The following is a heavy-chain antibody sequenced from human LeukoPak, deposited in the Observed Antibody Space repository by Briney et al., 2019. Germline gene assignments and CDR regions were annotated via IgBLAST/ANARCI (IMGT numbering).Heavy chain of an antibody. J-gene: IGHJ5*02. Sequence: ASVKVSCKASGSTFTGYYISWLRRAPGQGLEWIGWINPNTAGTKYAQKFQGRVTMTMDMSINTAYMELSRLRSDDTAVYYCARGHLGYRTNGVCEHWFDPWGQGALVTVSS. D-gene: IGHD2-8*01. CDR2: INPNTAGT. CDR3: ARGHLGYRTNGVCEHWFDP. V-gene: IGHV1-2*02. CDR1: GSTFTGYY.